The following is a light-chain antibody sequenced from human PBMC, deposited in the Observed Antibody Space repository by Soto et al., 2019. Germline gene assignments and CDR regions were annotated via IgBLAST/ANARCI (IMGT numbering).Light chain of an antibody. J-gene: IGLJ2*01. CDR1: NIGNKR. V-gene: IGLV3-21*04. Sequence: SYELTQPPSVSVAPGKTARITCGGNNIGNKRVHWYQQKPGRAPVLLIYFDSDRPSGIPERFSGSNSGNTATLTISRVEAGDEADYYCQVWDGTSDRGVFGGGTKVTVL. CDR2: FDS. CDR3: QVWDGTSDRGV.